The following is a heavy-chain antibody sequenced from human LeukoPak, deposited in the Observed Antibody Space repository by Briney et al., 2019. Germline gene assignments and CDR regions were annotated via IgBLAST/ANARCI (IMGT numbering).Heavy chain of an antibody. V-gene: IGHV1-69*15. D-gene: IGHD3-3*01. CDR2: IIPIFGTA. Sequence: ASVKLSCKASGGTFSSYAISWVRQAHGQGLEWMGRIIPIFGTATYAKKFQGRVTITADESTSTAYMELSSPRSEDTAVYYCAREEGLTIFGGEGWFDPWGQGTLVTVSS. CDR1: GGTFSSYA. CDR3: AREEGLTIFGGEGWFDP. J-gene: IGHJ5*02.